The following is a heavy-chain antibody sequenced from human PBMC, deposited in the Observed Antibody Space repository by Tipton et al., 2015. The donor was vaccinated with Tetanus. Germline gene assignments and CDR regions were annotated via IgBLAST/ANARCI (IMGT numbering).Heavy chain of an antibody. CDR1: GGSITSYY. Sequence: TLSLTCSVSGGSITSYYWSWIRQPPGKGLEWIGYIYSSGTTNFNPSYNPSLKSRLTISADTSKNQVSLKVSSVTAADTAVYYCARHTNFWSGYYIVYWGQGTLVTVSS. CDR2: IYSSGTT. D-gene: IGHD3-3*01. V-gene: IGHV4-59*08. J-gene: IGHJ4*02. CDR3: ARHTNFWSGYYIVY.